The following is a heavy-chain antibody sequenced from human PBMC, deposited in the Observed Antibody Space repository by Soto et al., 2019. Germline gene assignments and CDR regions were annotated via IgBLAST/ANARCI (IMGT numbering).Heavy chain of an antibody. Sequence: GGSLRLSCAASGFTFSSYWMSWVRQAPGKGLEWVANIKQDGSEKYYVDSVKGRFTISRDNAKNSLSLQMNSLRAEDTAVYYCARDRYSYYDFWSGSLPYSYFGMDVWGQGTTVTVS. J-gene: IGHJ6*02. CDR1: GFTFSSYW. CDR3: ARDRYSYYDFWSGSLPYSYFGMDV. V-gene: IGHV3-7*01. D-gene: IGHD3-3*01. CDR2: IKQDGSEK.